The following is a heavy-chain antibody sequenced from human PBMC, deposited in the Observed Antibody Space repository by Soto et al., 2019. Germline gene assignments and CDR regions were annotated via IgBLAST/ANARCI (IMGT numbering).Heavy chain of an antibody. D-gene: IGHD2-2*01. J-gene: IGHJ4*02. CDR2: IYYSGST. Sequence: QVQLQESGPGLVKPSETLSLTCTVSGGSISGYHWSWIRQPPGKGLEWIGYIYYSGSTNYNPSLKSRVTISEDTPKNQFSLKLSSVTAADTAVYYCARTPAAATFDYWGQGTLVTVSS. CDR3: ARTPAAATFDY. V-gene: IGHV4-59*08. CDR1: GGSISGYH.